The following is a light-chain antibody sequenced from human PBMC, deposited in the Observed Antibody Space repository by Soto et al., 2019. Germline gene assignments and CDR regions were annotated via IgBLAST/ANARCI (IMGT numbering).Light chain of an antibody. CDR3: QQSYTTPLT. V-gene: IGKV1-39*01. Sequence: DIQMTQSPSSLSASVGDRVTITCRASQSISSYLNWYQQKPGKAPNLLIYAASTLQSGVPSRFSGSGSGTAFTLTIRSLQPEDFATYYCQQSYTTPLTFGGGTKVEIK. CDR1: QSISSY. J-gene: IGKJ4*01. CDR2: AAS.